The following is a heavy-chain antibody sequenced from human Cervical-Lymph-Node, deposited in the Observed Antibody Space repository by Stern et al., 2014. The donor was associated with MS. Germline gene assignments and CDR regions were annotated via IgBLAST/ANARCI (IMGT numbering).Heavy chain of an antibody. CDR3: ARDLSPSGEGSNWYDAFDI. D-gene: IGHD6-13*01. Sequence: EVQLVESGGGLVQPGGSLRLSCTASGVMFSTYWMTWVRQAPGKGLEGVANIKRDGSSKHYLDSVEGRFTISRDNAKNSLYLQMNSLRAEDTAVYYCARDLSPSGEGSNWYDAFDIWGRGTMVTVSS. V-gene: IGHV3-7*03. J-gene: IGHJ3*02. CDR2: IKRDGSSK. CDR1: GVMFSTYW.